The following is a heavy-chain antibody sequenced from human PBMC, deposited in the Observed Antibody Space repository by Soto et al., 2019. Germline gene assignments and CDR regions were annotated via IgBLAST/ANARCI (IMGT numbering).Heavy chain of an antibody. J-gene: IGHJ6*02. Sequence: GGSLSLSCAASGFTVSSNYMSWVRQAPGKGLEWVSVIYSGGSTYYADSVKGRFTISRDNTKNTLYLQMNSLRAEDTAVYYCARDHYDILTGYHYYYGMDVWGQGTTVTVSS. D-gene: IGHD3-9*01. CDR3: ARDHYDILTGYHYYYGMDV. CDR1: GFTVSSNY. CDR2: IYSGGST. V-gene: IGHV3-53*01.